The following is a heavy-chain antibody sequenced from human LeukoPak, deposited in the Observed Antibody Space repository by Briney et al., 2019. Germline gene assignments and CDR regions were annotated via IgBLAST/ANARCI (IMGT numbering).Heavy chain of an antibody. CDR2: IKQDGSEK. CDR3: SKEKSTVLTPGVDY. CDR1: GFTFSSYW. V-gene: IGHV3-7*01. Sequence: PGGSLRLSCAASGFTFSSYWMSWLRQAPGKGLEWVANIKQDGSEKYYVDSVKGRFTISRDNAKNSLYLQMNSLRAEDTAVYCCSKEKSTVLTPGVDYWGQGTLVTVSS. J-gene: IGHJ4*02. D-gene: IGHD4-23*01.